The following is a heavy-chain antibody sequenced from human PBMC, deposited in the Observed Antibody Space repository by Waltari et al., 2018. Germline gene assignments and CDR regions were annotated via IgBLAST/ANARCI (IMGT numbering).Heavy chain of an antibody. D-gene: IGHD6-13*01. V-gene: IGHV3-23*04. J-gene: IGHJ4*02. CDR2: SSGSGGST. Sequence: EVQLVESGGGLVQPGGSLRLSCAASGFTFSSYAMSWVRQAPGKGVEWVSASSGSGGSTYYADSVKGRFTISRDNSKNTLYLQMNSLRAEDTAVYYCAKDRMGYSSSWLDYWGQGTLVTVSS. CDR3: AKDRMGYSSSWLDY. CDR1: GFTFSSYA.